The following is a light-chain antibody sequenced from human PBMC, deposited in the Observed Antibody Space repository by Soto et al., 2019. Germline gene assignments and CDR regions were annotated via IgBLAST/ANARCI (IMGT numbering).Light chain of an antibody. J-gene: IGKJ1*01. CDR3: QQRSAWPWT. CDR1: HSVGSL. CDR2: FAS. Sequence: EIVLTQSPATLSLSPGDRATLSCRASHSVGSLLAWYQQKPGQAPRLLIYFASNRATGIPPRFSGSGSGTDLTLTIDSLEPEDFALFYCQQRSAWPWTFGQGTRVEIK. V-gene: IGKV3-11*01.